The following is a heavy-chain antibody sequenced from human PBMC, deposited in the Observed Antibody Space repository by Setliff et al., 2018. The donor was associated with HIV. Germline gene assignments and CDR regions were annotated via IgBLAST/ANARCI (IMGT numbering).Heavy chain of an antibody. Sequence: GGSLRLSCAASEFTFSGHWMSWVRQAPGKGLEWVANIKQDGSEKNYADSVKGRFTISRDNAKNSLYLQMNSLRAEDTASYYCAKGNYYGSGSYYYDAFDIWGQGTMVTVSS. J-gene: IGHJ3*02. CDR3: AKGNYYGSGSYYYDAFDI. CDR2: IKQDGSEK. CDR1: EFTFSGHW. V-gene: IGHV3-7*03. D-gene: IGHD3-10*01.